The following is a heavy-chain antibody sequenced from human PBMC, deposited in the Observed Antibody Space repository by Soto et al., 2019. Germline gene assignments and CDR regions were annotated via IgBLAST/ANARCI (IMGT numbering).Heavy chain of an antibody. J-gene: IGHJ4*02. CDR1: GYTFTSFG. V-gene: IGHV1-18*01. Sequence: HVQLVQSGAEVKKPGASVNVSCKASGYTFTSFGISWVRQVPGQGLEWMGWISTYNGDTNYAQHLQGRVTMTTHTTKSTAYIELRSLRSDDAAVYYCARGYCSFTSCPFDFWGQGAPVTVSS. CDR2: ISTYNGDT. D-gene: IGHD2-2*01. CDR3: ARGYCSFTSCPFDF.